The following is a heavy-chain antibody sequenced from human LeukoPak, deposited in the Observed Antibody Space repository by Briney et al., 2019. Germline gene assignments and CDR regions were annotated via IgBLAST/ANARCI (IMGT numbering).Heavy chain of an antibody. CDR1: GGSISSSSYY. V-gene: IGHV4-30-2*01. CDR3: ARDRDVGSGSVYAFDI. Sequence: SETLSLTCTVSGGSISSSSYYWSWIRQPPGKGLEWIGYIYRSGSTYYNPSLKSRVTMSVDTSKNQFSLKLSSVTAADTAVYYCARDRDVGSGSVYAFDIWGQGTMVTVSS. D-gene: IGHD1-26*01. CDR2: IYRSGST. J-gene: IGHJ3*02.